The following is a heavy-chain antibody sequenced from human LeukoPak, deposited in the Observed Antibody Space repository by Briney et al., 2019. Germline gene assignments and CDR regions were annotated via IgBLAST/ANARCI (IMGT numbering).Heavy chain of an antibody. D-gene: IGHD2-21*01. CDR2: ISVNSADI. CDR1: GFAFSSFR. Sequence: GGSLRLSGGTSGFAFSSFRMSWVRQAPGRGLEWVSSISVNSADINNADSLKGRFTISRDNAKNSLYLQLNSLTVKDTAVYYCARLDWRGYWGQGTLVTVSS. J-gene: IGHJ4*02. V-gene: IGHV3-21*01. CDR3: ARLDWRGY.